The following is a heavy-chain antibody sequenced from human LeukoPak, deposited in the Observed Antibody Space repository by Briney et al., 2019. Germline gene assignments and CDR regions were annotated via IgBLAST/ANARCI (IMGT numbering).Heavy chain of an antibody. J-gene: IGHJ6*02. Sequence: PSQTLSLTCSVSGGSISSGSYYWSWIRQPPGKGLEWIGYIYYSGSTNYNPSLKSRVTISVDTSKNQFSLKLSSVTAADTAVYYCARTTPLAAAGTAYYYYGMDVWGQGTTVTVSS. CDR1: GGSISSGSYY. CDR2: IYYSGST. V-gene: IGHV4-61*01. CDR3: ARTTPLAAAGTAYYYYGMDV. D-gene: IGHD6-13*01.